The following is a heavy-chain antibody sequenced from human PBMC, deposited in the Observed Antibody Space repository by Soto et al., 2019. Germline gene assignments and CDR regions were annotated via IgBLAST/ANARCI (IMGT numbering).Heavy chain of an antibody. CDR3: ASTHSGWSPGDY. CDR2: INTYNGDT. Sequence: QVQLVQSGAEVKKPGASVKVSCKASGYTLTSYGFSWVRQAPGQGLEWMGRINTYNGDTNYVQKFQGRVTLTTDTSTNTAYMELRSLRSDDTAVYHCASTHSGWSPGDYWGQGTLVTVSS. D-gene: IGHD6-19*01. V-gene: IGHV1-18*04. J-gene: IGHJ4*02. CDR1: GYTLTSYG.